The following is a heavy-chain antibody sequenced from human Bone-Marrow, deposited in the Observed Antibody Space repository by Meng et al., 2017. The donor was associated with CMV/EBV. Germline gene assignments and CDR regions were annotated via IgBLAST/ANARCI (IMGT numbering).Heavy chain of an antibody. Sequence: ASVKVSCKASGYTFTDYYMHWVRQAPGQGLEWMGWISAYNGNTNYAQKLQGRVTMTTDTSTSTAYMELRSLRSDDPAVYYCARDELGGSPLGFDPWGQGTLVTVSS. CDR3: ARDELGGSPLGFDP. CDR2: ISAYNGNT. CDR1: GYTFTDYY. J-gene: IGHJ5*02. D-gene: IGHD1-26*01. V-gene: IGHV1-18*04.